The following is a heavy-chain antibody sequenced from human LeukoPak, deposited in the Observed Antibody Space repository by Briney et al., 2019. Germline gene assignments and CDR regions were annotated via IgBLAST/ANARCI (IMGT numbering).Heavy chain of an antibody. CDR2: ISSSGATI. J-gene: IGHJ4*02. Sequence: GGSLRLSCAASGFTFSSYAMSWVRQAPGKGLEWVSAISSSGATIYYADSVKGRFTISRDNAKNSLYLQMNSLRAEDTAVYYCAREVVVPGAPYYFDYWGQGTLVTVSS. V-gene: IGHV3-23*01. D-gene: IGHD2-2*01. CDR3: AREVVVPGAPYYFDY. CDR1: GFTFSSYA.